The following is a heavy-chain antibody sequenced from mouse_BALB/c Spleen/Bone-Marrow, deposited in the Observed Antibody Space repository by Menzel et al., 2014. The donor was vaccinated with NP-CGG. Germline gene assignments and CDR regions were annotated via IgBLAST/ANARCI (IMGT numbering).Heavy chain of an antibody. J-gene: IGHJ3*01. CDR2: INPSNGGT. V-gene: IGHV1S81*02. D-gene: IGHD2-13*01. CDR1: GYTFTSYY. Sequence: VKLQESGAELVKPGASVKLSCKASGYTFTSYYMYWVKQRPGQGLEWIGEINPSNGGTNFNEKFKSKATLTVDKSSSTAYMQLSSLTTEASAVYDCTREGDSPFAYWGQGTLVTVSA. CDR3: TREGDSPFAY.